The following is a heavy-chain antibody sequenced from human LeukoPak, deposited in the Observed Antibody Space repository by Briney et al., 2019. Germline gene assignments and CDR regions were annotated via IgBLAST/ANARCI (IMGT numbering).Heavy chain of an antibody. V-gene: IGHV4-59*01. CDR2: IYYSGST. J-gene: IGHJ4*02. CDR1: GGSISSYY. D-gene: IGHD6-13*01. CDR3: AGSSSWYPGY. Sequence: YPSETLSLTYTVSGGSISSYYWSWIRQPPGKGLEWIGYIYYSGSTNYNPSLKSRVTISVDTSKNQFSLKLSSVTAADTAVYYCAGSSSWYPGYWGQGTLVTVSS.